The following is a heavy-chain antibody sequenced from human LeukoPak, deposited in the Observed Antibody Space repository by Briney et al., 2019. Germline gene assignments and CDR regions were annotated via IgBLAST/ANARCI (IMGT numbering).Heavy chain of an antibody. D-gene: IGHD6-13*01. V-gene: IGHV4-61*02. CDR1: GGAISSGSYY. Sequence: SETLSLTCTVSGGAISSGSYYWSWIRQPAGKGLEWIGRIYTSGSTNYNPSLKSRVTISVDTSKNQFSLKLSSVTAADTAVYYCARDVGIAAAGTGSWFDPWGQGTLVTVSS. J-gene: IGHJ5*02. CDR2: IYTSGST. CDR3: ARDVGIAAAGTGSWFDP.